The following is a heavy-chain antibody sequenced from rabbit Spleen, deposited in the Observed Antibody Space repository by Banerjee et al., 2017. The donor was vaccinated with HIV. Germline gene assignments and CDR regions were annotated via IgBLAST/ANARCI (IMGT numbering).Heavy chain of an antibody. D-gene: IGHD4-1*01. J-gene: IGHJ4*01. CDR1: GFDFSTYG. CDR2: IDPLFGIT. CDR3: ARDLAGAIGWNFYL. Sequence: QEQLVESGGGLVQPGGSLKLSCKASGFDFSTYGVSWVRQAPGKGLEWIGYIDPLFGITYYANWVNGRFSISRENAQNTVFLQMTSLTAADTATYFCARDLAGAIGWNFYLWGPGTLVTVS. V-gene: IGHV1S47*01.